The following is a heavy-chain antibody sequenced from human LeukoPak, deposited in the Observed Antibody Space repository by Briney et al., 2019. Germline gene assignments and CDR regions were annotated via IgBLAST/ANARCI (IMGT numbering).Heavy chain of an antibody. CDR2: ISWDGGST. D-gene: IGHD5-18*01. J-gene: IGHJ6*02. V-gene: IGHV3-43*01. CDR1: GFTFDDYT. Sequence: HSGGSLRLSCAASGFTFDDYTMHWVRQAPGKGLEWVSLISWDGGSTYYADSVKGRFTISRDNSKNSLYLQMNSLRAEDTAVYYCAIQLSDYYGMDVWGQGTTVTVSS. CDR3: AIQLSDYYGMDV.